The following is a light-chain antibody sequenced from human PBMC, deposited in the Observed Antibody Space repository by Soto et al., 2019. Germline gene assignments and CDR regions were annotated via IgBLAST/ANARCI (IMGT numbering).Light chain of an antibody. CDR3: LSFDSSLSVV. V-gene: IGLV1-40*01. J-gene: IGLJ2*01. CDR1: SSNIGAGYD. Sequence: QSVLTQPPSVSGAPGQRVTISCTGSSSNIGAGYDVHWYQQLPGRAPKLLIYGXXXRPSGVPDRFSGSKSGTSASLAITGXXXXXXXXXYCLSFDSSLSVVFGGGTKLTVL. CDR2: GXX.